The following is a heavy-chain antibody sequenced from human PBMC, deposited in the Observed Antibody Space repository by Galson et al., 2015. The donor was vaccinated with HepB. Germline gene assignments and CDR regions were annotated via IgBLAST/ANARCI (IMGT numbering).Heavy chain of an antibody. D-gene: IGHD2-2*01. Sequence: SLRLSCAASGFTFSDYYMSWIRQAPGKGLEWVSYISSSGSTIYYADSVKGRFTISRDNAKNSLYLQMNSLRAEDTAVYYCARDWLNCSSTSCSTRYYYYYYYMDVWGKGTTVTVSS. J-gene: IGHJ6*03. CDR1: GFTFSDYY. CDR2: ISSSGSTI. CDR3: ARDWLNCSSTSCSTRYYYYYYYMDV. V-gene: IGHV3-11*01.